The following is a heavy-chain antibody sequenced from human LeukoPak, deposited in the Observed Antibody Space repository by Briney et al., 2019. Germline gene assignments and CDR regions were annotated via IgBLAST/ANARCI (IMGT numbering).Heavy chain of an antibody. V-gene: IGHV1-18*01. D-gene: IGHD6-19*01. CDR2: ISAYNGNT. Sequence: ASVKVSYKATGYTFTSYGISWVRQAPGQELEWMGWISAYNGNTNYAQKLQGRVTMTTDTSTSTAYMELRSLRSDDTAVYYCARYSHESIAVAGLGYWGQGTLVTVSS. CDR1: GYTFTSYG. CDR3: ARYSHESIAVAGLGY. J-gene: IGHJ4*02.